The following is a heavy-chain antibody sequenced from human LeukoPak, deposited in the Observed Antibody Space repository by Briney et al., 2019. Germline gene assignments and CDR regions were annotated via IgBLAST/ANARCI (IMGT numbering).Heavy chain of an antibody. V-gene: IGHV1-46*01. D-gene: IGHD1-7*01. J-gene: IGHJ6*03. Sequence: ASVKVSFKASGYSFTSYYMHCVRQAPGQGLEWMGIINPSGGSTSYAQKFQGRVTMTRDMSTSTVYMELSSLRSEDTAVYYCARAGTYYYYYMDVWGKGTTVTVSS. CDR2: INPSGGST. CDR3: ARAGTYYYYYMDV. CDR1: GYSFTSYY.